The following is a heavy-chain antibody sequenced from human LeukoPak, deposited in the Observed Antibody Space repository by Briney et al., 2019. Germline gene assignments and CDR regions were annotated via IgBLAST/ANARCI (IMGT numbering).Heavy chain of an antibody. CDR1: GYTFTSYD. V-gene: IGHV1-8*01. CDR3: ARGLWDDILTCYSEDY. CDR2: MNPNSGNT. Sequence: ASVKVSCKASGYTFTSYDINWVRQATGQGLEWMGWMNPNSGNTGYAQKFQGRVTMTRNTSISTAYMELSSLRSEDTAVYYCARGLWDDILTCYSEDYWGQGTLVTVSS. J-gene: IGHJ4*02. D-gene: IGHD3-9*01.